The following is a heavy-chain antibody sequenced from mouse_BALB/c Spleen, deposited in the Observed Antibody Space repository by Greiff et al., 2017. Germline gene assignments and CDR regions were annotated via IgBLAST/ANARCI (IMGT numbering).Heavy chain of an antibody. CDR1: GYTFTSYV. V-gene: IGHV1-14*01. D-gene: IGHD2-1*01. J-gene: IGHJ3*01. CDR2: INPYNDGT. Sequence: EVQLQESGPELVKPGASVKMSCKASGYTFTSYVMHWVKQKPGQGLEWIGYINPYNDGTKYNEKFKGKATLTSDKSSSTAYMELSSLTSEDSAVYYCARRIYYGNYDWFAYWGQGTLVTVSA. CDR3: ARRIYYGNYDWFAY.